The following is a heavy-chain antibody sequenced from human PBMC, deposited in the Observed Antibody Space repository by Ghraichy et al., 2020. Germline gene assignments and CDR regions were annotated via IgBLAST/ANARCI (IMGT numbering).Heavy chain of an antibody. CDR1: GDSVSSNSAA. J-gene: IGHJ6*02. V-gene: IGHV6-1*01. CDR2: TYYRSKWYN. D-gene: IGHD6-13*01. Sequence: SETLSLTCAISGDSVSSNSAAWNWIRQSPSRGLEWLGRTYYRSKWYNDYAVSVKSRITINPDTSKNQFSLQLNSVTPEDTAVYYCAREREQQLVPPYYYGMDVWGQGTTVTVSS. CDR3: AREREQQLVPPYYYGMDV.